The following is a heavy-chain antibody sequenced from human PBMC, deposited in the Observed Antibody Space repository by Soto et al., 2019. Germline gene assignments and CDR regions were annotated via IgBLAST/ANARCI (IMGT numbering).Heavy chain of an antibody. V-gene: IGHV1-69*02. Sequence: QVQLVQSGAEVKKPGSSVKVSCKASGGTFSSYTISWVRQAPGQGLEWMGRIIPILGIANYAQKFQGRVXIXXDKSTSTAYMELSSLRSEDTAVYYCARSAYSGSDSWGQGTLVTVSS. CDR3: ARSAYSGSDS. J-gene: IGHJ5*01. CDR1: GGTFSSYT. D-gene: IGHD1-26*01. CDR2: IIPILGIA.